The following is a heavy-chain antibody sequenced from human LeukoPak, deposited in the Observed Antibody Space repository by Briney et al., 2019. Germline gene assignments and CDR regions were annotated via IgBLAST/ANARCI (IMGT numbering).Heavy chain of an antibody. V-gene: IGHV4-59*08. CDR2: IYYSGST. Sequence: SETLSLTCTVSGGSISSYYWSWIRQPPGKGLEWIGYIYYSGSTNYNPSLKSRVTISVDTSKNQFSLKLSSATAADTAVYYCARHSSSWYRTEYFQHWGQGTLGTVSS. CDR1: GGSISSYY. J-gene: IGHJ1*01. D-gene: IGHD6-13*01. CDR3: ARHSSSWYRTEYFQH.